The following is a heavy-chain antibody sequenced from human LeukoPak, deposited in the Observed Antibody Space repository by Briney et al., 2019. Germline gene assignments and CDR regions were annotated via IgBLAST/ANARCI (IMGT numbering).Heavy chain of an antibody. J-gene: IGHJ1*01. CDR1: GFTFSSYE. Sequence: GGSLRLSCAASGFTFSSYEMNWVRQAPGKGLEWVSYISSSGSTIYYADSVKGRFTISRDNAKNSLYLQMNSLRAEDTAVYYCARVDTAMVGYFQHWGQGTLVTVSS. V-gene: IGHV3-48*03. CDR3: ARVDTAMVGYFQH. CDR2: ISSSGSTI. D-gene: IGHD5-18*01.